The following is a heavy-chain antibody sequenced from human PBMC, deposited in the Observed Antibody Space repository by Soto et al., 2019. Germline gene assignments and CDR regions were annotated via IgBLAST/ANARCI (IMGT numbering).Heavy chain of an antibody. V-gene: IGHV3-23*01. Sequence: GALRLSCAASGFTFSSYAMSWIRQAPGKGLEWVSAISGSGGSTYYADSVKGRFTISRDNSKNTLYLQMNSLRAEDTAVYYCAKGGSTGVVIMLDYFDYWGQGTLVTVSS. D-gene: IGHD3-3*01. CDR1: GFTFSSYA. CDR2: ISGSGGST. J-gene: IGHJ4*02. CDR3: AKGGSTGVVIMLDYFDY.